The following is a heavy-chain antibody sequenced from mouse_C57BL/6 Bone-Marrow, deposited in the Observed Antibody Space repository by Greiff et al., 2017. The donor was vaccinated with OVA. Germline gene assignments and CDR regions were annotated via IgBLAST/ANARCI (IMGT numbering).Heavy chain of an antibody. D-gene: IGHD1-1*01. Sequence: VQLKESGPELVKPGASVKISCKASGYSFTDYNMNWVKQSNGKSLEWIGVINPNYGTTSYNQKFKGKATLTVDQSSSTAYMQLNSLTSEDSAVYYCTKNYGSSHWYFDVWGTGTTVTVSS. CDR2: INPNYGTT. J-gene: IGHJ1*03. V-gene: IGHV1-39*01. CDR1: GYSFTDYN. CDR3: TKNYGSSHWYFDV.